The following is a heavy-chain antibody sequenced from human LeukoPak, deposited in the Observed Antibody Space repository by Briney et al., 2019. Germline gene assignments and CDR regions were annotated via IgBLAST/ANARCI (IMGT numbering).Heavy chain of an antibody. CDR3: AKDQVDTIFGVVIPFDY. J-gene: IGHJ4*02. CDR1: GFTFSSYG. D-gene: IGHD3-3*01. Sequence: GGSLRLSCAASGFTFSSYGMHWVRQAPGRGLEWVAFIRYDGGNKYYADSVKGRFTISRDNSKNTLYLQMNSLRAEDTAVYYCAKDQVDTIFGVVIPFDYWGQGTLVTVSS. CDR2: IRYDGGNK. V-gene: IGHV3-30*02.